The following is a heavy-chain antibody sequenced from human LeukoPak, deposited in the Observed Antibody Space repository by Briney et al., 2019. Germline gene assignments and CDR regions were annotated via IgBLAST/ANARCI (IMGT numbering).Heavy chain of an antibody. V-gene: IGHV1-2*02. J-gene: IGHJ4*02. Sequence: ASVKVSCKASGYTFTGYYMHWVRQAPGQGLEWMGWINPNSGGTNYAQKFQGRVTMTRDTSISTAYMELSRLRSDDTAVYYCAREQCSSTSCFPLFDYWGQGTLVTISS. CDR3: AREQCSSTSCFPLFDY. CDR1: GYTFTGYY. D-gene: IGHD2-2*01. CDR2: INPNSGGT.